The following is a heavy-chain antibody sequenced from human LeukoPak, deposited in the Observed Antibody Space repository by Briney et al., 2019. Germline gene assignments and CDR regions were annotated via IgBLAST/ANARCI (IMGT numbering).Heavy chain of an antibody. CDR1: GFNVSSNY. CDR2: ISSSSSYI. CDR3: ARRTGYYFDY. V-gene: IGHV3-21*01. Sequence: PGGSLTLSCAASGFNVSSNYMSWVRQAPGKGLEWVSSISSSSSYIYYADSVKGRFTISRDNAKNSLYLQMNSLRAEDTAVYYCARRTGYYFDYWGQGTLVTVSS. J-gene: IGHJ4*02. D-gene: IGHD3/OR15-3a*01.